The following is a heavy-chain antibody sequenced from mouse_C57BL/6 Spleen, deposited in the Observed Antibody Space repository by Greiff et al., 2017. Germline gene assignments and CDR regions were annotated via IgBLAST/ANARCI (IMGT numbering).Heavy chain of an antibody. J-gene: IGHJ2*01. CDR3: ARNLVDGYYYFDY. CDR1: GFSLTSYA. D-gene: IGHD2-3*01. V-gene: IGHV2-9-1*01. Sequence: VKLVESGPGLVAPSQSLSITCTVSGFSLTSYAISWVRQPPGKGLEWLGVIWTGGGTNYNSALKSRLSISKDNSKSQVFLKMNSLQTDDTARYYCARNLVDGYYYFDYWGQGTTLTVSS. CDR2: IWTGGGT.